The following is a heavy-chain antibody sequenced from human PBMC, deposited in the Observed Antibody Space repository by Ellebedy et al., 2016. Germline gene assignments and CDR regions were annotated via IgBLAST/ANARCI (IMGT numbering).Heavy chain of an antibody. CDR1: GFTFSSYA. CDR2: ISGSGDTT. CDR3: ARGVGSGWFDP. V-gene: IGHV3-23*01. Sequence: GGSLRLSCAASGFTFSSYAMSWVRQAPGKGLEWVSAISGSGDTTYYADSVKGRFTISRDNSKNTLYLQMKSLRAEDTAVYYCARGVGSGWFDPWGQGTLVTVSP. J-gene: IGHJ5*02. D-gene: IGHD2-15*01.